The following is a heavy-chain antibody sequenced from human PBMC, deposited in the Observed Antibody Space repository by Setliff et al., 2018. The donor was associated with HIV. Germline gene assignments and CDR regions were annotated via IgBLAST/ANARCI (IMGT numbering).Heavy chain of an antibody. CDR2: IPYDGSYK. Sequence: PGGSLRLSCAASGFTFSTYGMQWVRQAPGKGLEWVAFIPYDGSYKYYADSVKGRFTISRDNSRTTMYLQMNSLRAEDTAVYYCAKRATATAPFDYWGQGTLVTVSS. V-gene: IGHV3-30*02. CDR1: GFTFSTYG. D-gene: IGHD2-15*01. CDR3: AKRATATAPFDY. J-gene: IGHJ4*02.